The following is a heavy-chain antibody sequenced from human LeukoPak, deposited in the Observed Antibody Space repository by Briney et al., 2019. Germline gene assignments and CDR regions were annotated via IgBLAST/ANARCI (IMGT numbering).Heavy chain of an antibody. CDR1: GGSFSGYY. CDR2: INHSGST. V-gene: IGHV4-34*01. Sequence: SETLSLTCAVYGGSFSGYYWSWIRQTPGKGLEWIGEINHSGSTNYNPSLKSRVTISVDTSKNQFSLKLSSVTAADTAVYYCARGASSWFDPWGQGTLVTVSS. CDR3: ARGASSWFDP. J-gene: IGHJ5*02.